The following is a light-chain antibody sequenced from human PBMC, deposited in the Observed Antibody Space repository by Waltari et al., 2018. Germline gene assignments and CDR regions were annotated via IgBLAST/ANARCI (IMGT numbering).Light chain of an antibody. CDR2: EVS. J-gene: IGKJ4*01. V-gene: IGKV2D-29*01. Sequence: ESVMTQTPVTLSVTPGQPDSLACKSSESLLLSDGKTFLQWYLQKPGQPQQLLIYEVSNLFSGVPDRFSGSGSGTDFTLNISRVEAEDVGVYYCMQSLQRPYTFGGGTKVEIK. CDR3: MQSLQRPYT. CDR1: ESLLLSDGKTF.